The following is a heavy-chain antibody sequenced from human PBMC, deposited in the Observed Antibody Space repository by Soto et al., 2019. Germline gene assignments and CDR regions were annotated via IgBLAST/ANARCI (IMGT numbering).Heavy chain of an antibody. J-gene: IGHJ4*02. Sequence: SETLSLTCSVSGGSISGSNHYWNWIRQSPGKGPEWIGYIFSSGNTYNNPSLNTRAALSVDTFKNQFSLMLTSVTAADTAVYYCARAKLGELLLLDFWGQGILATVSS. D-gene: IGHD3-16*01. CDR2: IFSSGNT. CDR1: GGSISGSNHY. V-gene: IGHV4-30-4*02. CDR3: ARAKLGELLLLDF.